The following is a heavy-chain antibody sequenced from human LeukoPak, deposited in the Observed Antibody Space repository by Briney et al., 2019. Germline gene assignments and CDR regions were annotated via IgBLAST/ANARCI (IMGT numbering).Heavy chain of an antibody. D-gene: IGHD3-22*01. Sequence: SETLSLTCTVSGGSISSSSYYWGWIRQPPGKGLEWIGSIYYSGSTYYNPSLKSRVTISVDTSKNQFSLKLSSVTAADTAVYYCARDGGYYYDRGLNWGQGTLVTVSS. CDR2: IYYSGST. CDR3: ARDGGYYYDRGLN. V-gene: IGHV4-39*07. J-gene: IGHJ4*02. CDR1: GGSISSSSYY.